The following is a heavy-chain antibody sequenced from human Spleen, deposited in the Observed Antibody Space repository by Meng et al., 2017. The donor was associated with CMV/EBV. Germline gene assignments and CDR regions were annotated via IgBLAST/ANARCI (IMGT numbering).Heavy chain of an antibody. CDR3: TGGTRNSWFDP. J-gene: IGHJ5*02. Sequence: GESLKISCAASGFTFSDYYMSWIRQAPGKGLEWVSYISSSGSTIYYADSVKGRFTISRDNAKNSVYLQMTSLRVEDTAVYYCTGGTRNSWFDPWGQGTLVTVSS. CDR2: ISSSGSTI. CDR1: GFTFSDYY. D-gene: IGHD1-14*01. V-gene: IGHV3-11*04.